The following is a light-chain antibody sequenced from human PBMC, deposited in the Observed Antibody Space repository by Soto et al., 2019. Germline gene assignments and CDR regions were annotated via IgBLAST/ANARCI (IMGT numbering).Light chain of an antibody. V-gene: IGKV3-20*01. CDR3: QQYGNSPIT. Sequence: ETVLTQSPGTLSLSPGETATLSCRASQSLGSNSLVWYQQKPGQPPRLLISGVSNRATDIPDRFSGSGSGTDFTLTITRLESEDFAGYACQQYGNSPITFGQGTRLEIK. CDR2: GVS. J-gene: IGKJ5*01. CDR1: QSLGSNS.